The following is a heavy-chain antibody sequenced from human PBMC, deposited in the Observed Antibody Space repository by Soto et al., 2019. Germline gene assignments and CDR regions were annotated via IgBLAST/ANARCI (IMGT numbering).Heavy chain of an antibody. D-gene: IGHD6-13*01. CDR3: ARHGIAAATNWFDP. CDR1: GGSISSSSYY. J-gene: IGHJ5*02. CDR2: IYYSGST. Sequence: SETLSLTCTVSGGSISSSSYYWGWIRQPPGKGLEWIGSIYYSGSTYYNPSLKSRLTISVDTSKNQFSLKLSSVTAADTAVYYCARHGIAAATNWFDPWGQGTLVTVSS. V-gene: IGHV4-39*01.